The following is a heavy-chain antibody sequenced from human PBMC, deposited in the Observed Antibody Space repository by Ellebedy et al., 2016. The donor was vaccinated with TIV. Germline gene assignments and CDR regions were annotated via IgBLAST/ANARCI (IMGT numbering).Heavy chain of an antibody. CDR2: ISINSGSK. J-gene: IGHJ5*02. CDR3: AKIRNDRGYSGMYYELDP. CDR1: GFTFADFA. V-gene: IGHV3-9*01. Sequence: PGGSLRLSCTASGFTFADFAMHWVRQAPGKGLEWVPGISINSGSKDYADSVRGRFTVSRDDAKNSLYLKMDSLRLEDTAFYYCAKIRNDRGYSGMYYELDPWGQGTLVTVSS. D-gene: IGHD3-3*01.